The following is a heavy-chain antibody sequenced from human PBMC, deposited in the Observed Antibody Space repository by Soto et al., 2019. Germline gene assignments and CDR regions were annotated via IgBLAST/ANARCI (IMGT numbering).Heavy chain of an antibody. V-gene: IGHV4-31*03. CDR1: GGSISSGGYY. D-gene: IGHD6-13*01. CDR3: ASCSSWSPRGGYFYFDY. J-gene: IGHJ4*02. CDR2: IYYSGST. Sequence: SETLSLTCTVSGGSISSGGYYWSWIRQHPGKGLEWIGYIYYSGSTYYNPSLKSRVTISVDTSKNQFSLKLSSVTAADTAVYYCASCSSWSPRGGYFYFDYWGQGTLVTVSS.